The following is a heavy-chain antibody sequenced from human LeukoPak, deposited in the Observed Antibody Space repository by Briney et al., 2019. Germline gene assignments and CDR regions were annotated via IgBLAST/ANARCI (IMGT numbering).Heavy chain of an antibody. CDR3: AIPGDYYDSSWQDY. V-gene: IGHV5-51*01. CDR2: IYPGDSDT. D-gene: IGHD3-22*01. Sequence: PGESLQISCKGSGYSFTSYWIGWVRPLPGKGLEWMGIIYPGDSDTRYSPSFQGQVTISADKSISTAYLQWSSLKASDTAMYYCAIPGDYYDSSWQDYWGQGTLVTVSS. J-gene: IGHJ4*02. CDR1: GYSFTSYW.